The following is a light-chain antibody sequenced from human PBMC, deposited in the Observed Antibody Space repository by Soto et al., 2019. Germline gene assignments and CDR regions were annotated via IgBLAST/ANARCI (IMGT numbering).Light chain of an antibody. V-gene: IGLV2-14*03. J-gene: IGLJ3*02. Sequence: QSVLTQPASVTGSPGQSITISCTGTSSDVGSYNYVSWYQQHPGKVPKLMIHDVSNRPSGVSYRFSGSKSGNTASLTISGLQAEDEDDYYCSSYTTISTWVFGGGTKLTVL. CDR2: DVS. CDR3: SSYTTISTWV. CDR1: SSDVGSYNY.